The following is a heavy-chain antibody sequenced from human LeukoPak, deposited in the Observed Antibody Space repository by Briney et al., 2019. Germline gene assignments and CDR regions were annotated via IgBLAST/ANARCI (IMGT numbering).Heavy chain of an antibody. CDR2: IRNKANTYIT. Sequence: GGSLRLSCAASKFTFSDHYMDWVRQAPGKGLGWVARIRNKANTYITKYAASVKGRFTISRDDSKNSLFLQMNSLKAEDTAVYFCARVVDGDFDWFDYWGQGTLVTVSS. CDR3: ARVVDGDFDWFDY. V-gene: IGHV3-72*01. D-gene: IGHD3-10*01. J-gene: IGHJ5*01. CDR1: KFTFSDHY.